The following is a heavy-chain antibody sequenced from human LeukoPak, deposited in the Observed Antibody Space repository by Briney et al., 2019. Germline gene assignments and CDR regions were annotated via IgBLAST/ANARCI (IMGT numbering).Heavy chain of an antibody. CDR2: ISYDGSHK. Sequence: GGSLRLSCAASGFTFSSYAMHWVRQAPGKGLEWVAVISYDGSHKKYADSVKGRFTISRVNSQKTLYLQMNSLRAEDAAVYYCARDLLGWELHYFDYWGRGTLVTVSS. CDR1: GFTFSSYA. CDR3: ARDLLGWELHYFDY. V-gene: IGHV3-30*04. J-gene: IGHJ4*02. D-gene: IGHD1-26*01.